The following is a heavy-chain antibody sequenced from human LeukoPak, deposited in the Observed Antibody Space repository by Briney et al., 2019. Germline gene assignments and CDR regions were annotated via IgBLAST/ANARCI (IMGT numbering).Heavy chain of an antibody. Sequence: GGSLRLSCAASGFPFSSYSMNWVRQAPGKGLEWVSNISHNCSDKYYADSVKGRFTISGDNAKTSLYLQSNSAEAEDKAVYYCASARVVGASAYCYYAIDIWGQGTTVTVSS. J-gene: IGHJ6*02. CDR3: ASARVVGASAYCYYAIDI. CDR1: GFPFSSYS. V-gene: IGHV3-21*01. D-gene: IGHD2-15*01. CDR2: ISHNCSDK.